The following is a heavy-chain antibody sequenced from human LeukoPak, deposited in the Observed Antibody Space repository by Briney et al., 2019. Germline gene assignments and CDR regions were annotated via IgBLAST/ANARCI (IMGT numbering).Heavy chain of an antibody. Sequence: GGCLRLSCAASGFTFSNYAMSWVRQAPGKGLEWVSAIRGSGGSTYYADSVKGRFTISRDNSKNTLYLQMNSLRAEDTAVYYCAKHLRGPLSKAGFDYWGQGTLVTVSS. J-gene: IGHJ4*02. CDR2: IRGSGGST. V-gene: IGHV3-23*01. CDR1: GFTFSNYA. CDR3: AKHLRGPLSKAGFDY. D-gene: IGHD3-10*01.